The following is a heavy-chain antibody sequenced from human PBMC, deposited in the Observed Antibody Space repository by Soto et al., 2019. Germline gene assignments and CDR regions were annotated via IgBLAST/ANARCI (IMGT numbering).Heavy chain of an antibody. CDR2: ISGSGGSP. Sequence: EVQLLESGGGLVQPGGSLRLSCAASGFTFSSSAMSWVRQAPGKRLEWVSAISGSGGSPYYADSVKGRFTISRDNYKKTLYLQMNSLRAEDTAVYYCAPDYYGSGSYPNDAFDIWGQGTMVTVSS. CDR3: APDYYGSGSYPNDAFDI. V-gene: IGHV3-23*01. D-gene: IGHD3-10*01. CDR1: GFTFSSSA. J-gene: IGHJ3*02.